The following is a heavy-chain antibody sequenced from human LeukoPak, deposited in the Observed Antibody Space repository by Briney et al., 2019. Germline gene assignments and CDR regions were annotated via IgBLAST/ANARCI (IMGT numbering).Heavy chain of an antibody. CDR3: ARGWYNDY. D-gene: IGHD6-13*01. CDR2: ISYDGSNK. Sequence: GGSLRLSCAASGFTFSSYGMHWVRQAPGKGLEWVAVISYDGSNKYYADSVKGRFTISRDNAKNSLYLQMNSLRAEDTAVYYCARGWYNDYWGQGTLVTVSS. V-gene: IGHV3-30*03. J-gene: IGHJ4*02. CDR1: GFTFSSYG.